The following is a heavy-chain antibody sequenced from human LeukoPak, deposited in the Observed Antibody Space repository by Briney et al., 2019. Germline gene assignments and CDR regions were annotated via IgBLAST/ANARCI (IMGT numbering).Heavy chain of an antibody. CDR1: GYTFTSYG. V-gene: IGHV1-18*01. D-gene: IGHD2-2*01. Sequence: ASVTVSCTASGYTFTSYGISWVRQAPGQGLEWMGWISAYNGNTNYAQKLQGRVTMTTDTSTSTAYMELRSLRSDDTAVYYCATDIVVVPAAMSASDYWGQGTLVTVSS. CDR3: ATDIVVVPAAMSASDY. CDR2: ISAYNGNT. J-gene: IGHJ4*02.